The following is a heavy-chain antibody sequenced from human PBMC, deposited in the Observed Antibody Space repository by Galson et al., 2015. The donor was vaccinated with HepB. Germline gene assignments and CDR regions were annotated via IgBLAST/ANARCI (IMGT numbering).Heavy chain of an antibody. V-gene: IGHV3-48*01. CDR3: AKDVPLDH. D-gene: IGHD3-10*02. Sequence: SLRLSCAASTFIFSNFSMNWVRQAPGKGMEWVSYISSSSTTIYYADSVKGRFSISRDNSKYTVYLQMNSLRVEDTAVYYCAKDVPLDHWGQGTLVTDTS. CDR1: TFIFSNFS. J-gene: IGHJ4*02. CDR2: ISSSSTTI.